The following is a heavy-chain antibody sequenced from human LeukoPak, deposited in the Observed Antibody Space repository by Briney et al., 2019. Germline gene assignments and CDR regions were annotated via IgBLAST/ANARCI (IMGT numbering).Heavy chain of an antibody. Sequence: PGRSLRLSCAASGFTFSGYGMHWVRQAPGKGLEWVALIYYNGNNKYYADSVKGRFTISRDNSKNTLYLQLNSLRAEDTAVYYCVRWGSGTYNGHDHYAMDVWGQGTTVTVSS. V-gene: IGHV3-33*01. D-gene: IGHD3-10*01. J-gene: IGHJ6*02. CDR2: IYYNGNNK. CDR3: VRWGSGTYNGHDHYAMDV. CDR1: GFTFSGYG.